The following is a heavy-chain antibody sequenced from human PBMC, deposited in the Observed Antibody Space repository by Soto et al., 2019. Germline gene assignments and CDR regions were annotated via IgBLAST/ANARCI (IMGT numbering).Heavy chain of an antibody. Sequence: ASVKVSCKASGYTFTSYVISWVRQAPGQGREWMGWISAYNGNTNYAQKLQGRVTMTTDTSTSTAYMALRSLRSDDTAVYYCARALFYNDFWSGYQYYFDYWGRGTLVTVSS. J-gene: IGHJ4*02. CDR2: ISAYNGNT. D-gene: IGHD3-3*01. CDR1: GYTFTSYV. V-gene: IGHV1-18*04. CDR3: ARALFYNDFWSGYQYYFDY.